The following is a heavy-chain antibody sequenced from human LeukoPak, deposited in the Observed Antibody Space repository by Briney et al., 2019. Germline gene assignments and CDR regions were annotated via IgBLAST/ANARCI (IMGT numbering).Heavy chain of an antibody. V-gene: IGHV4-39*01. CDR1: GGSISSSSYY. CDR2: IYYSGST. D-gene: IGHD3-3*01. Sequence: SETLSLTCTVSGGSISSSSYYWGWIRQPPGKGLEWIGSIYYSGSTYYNPSLKSRAAISVDPSKNQFSLNLSSVPAADTAGYYCATEYDFWSGYPSITGFDPWGQGTLVTVSS. J-gene: IGHJ5*02. CDR3: ATEYDFWSGYPSITGFDP.